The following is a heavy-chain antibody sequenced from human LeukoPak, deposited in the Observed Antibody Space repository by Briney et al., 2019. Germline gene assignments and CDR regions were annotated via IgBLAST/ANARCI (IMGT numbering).Heavy chain of an antibody. Sequence: SQTLSFTCAVSGGSISSGGYSWSWIRQPPGKGLEWIGYIYHSGSTYYNPSLKSRVTISVDRSKNQFSLKLSSVTAADTAVYYCARGLGYCSSTSCGPFDPWGQGTLVTVSS. J-gene: IGHJ5*02. D-gene: IGHD2-2*01. CDR2: IYHSGST. V-gene: IGHV4-30-2*01. CDR1: GGSISSGGYS. CDR3: ARGLGYCSSTSCGPFDP.